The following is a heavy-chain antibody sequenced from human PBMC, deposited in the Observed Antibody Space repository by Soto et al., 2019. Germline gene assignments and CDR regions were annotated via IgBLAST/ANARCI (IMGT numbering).Heavy chain of an antibody. V-gene: IGHV1-69*02. CDR1: GGTFSSYT. D-gene: IGHD2-2*01. CDR3: AVDCSSTSCYATLYYYYGMDV. J-gene: IGHJ6*02. Sequence: SVKVSCKASGGTFSSYTISWVRQAPGQGLEWMGRIIPILGIANYAQKFQGRVTITADKSTSTAYMELSSLRSEDTAVYYCAVDCSSTSCYATLYYYYGMDVWGQGTTVTVSS. CDR2: IIPILGIA.